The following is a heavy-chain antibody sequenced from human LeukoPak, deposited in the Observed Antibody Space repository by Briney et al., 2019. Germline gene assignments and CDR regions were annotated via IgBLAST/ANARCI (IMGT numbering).Heavy chain of an antibody. CDR1: GFTVSSNY. J-gene: IGHJ4*02. Sequence: PGGSLRLSCAASGFTVSSNYMSWVRQAPGKGLEWVSVIYSGGSTYYADSVRGRFTISRDNSKNTLYLQTNSLRAEDTAVYYCASRYSSGWEDLYFDYWGQGTLVTVSS. CDR2: IYSGGST. CDR3: ASRYSSGWEDLYFDY. D-gene: IGHD6-19*01. V-gene: IGHV3-66*01.